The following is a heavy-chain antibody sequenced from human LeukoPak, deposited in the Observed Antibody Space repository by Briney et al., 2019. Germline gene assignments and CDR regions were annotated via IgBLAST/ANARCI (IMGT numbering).Heavy chain of an antibody. Sequence: PGRSLRLSCAASGFTFSSYAMHWVRQAPGKGLEWVAVISYDGSNKYYADSVKARFTISRDNSKNTLYLQMNSLRAEDTAVYYCARTSTYSSGWLFDYWGQGTLVTVSS. D-gene: IGHD6-19*01. CDR2: ISYDGSNK. CDR1: GFTFSSYA. CDR3: ARTSTYSSGWLFDY. J-gene: IGHJ4*02. V-gene: IGHV3-30*04.